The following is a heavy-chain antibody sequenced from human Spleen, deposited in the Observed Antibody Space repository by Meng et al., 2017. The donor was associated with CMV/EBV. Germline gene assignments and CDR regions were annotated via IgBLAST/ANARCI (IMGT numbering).Heavy chain of an antibody. V-gene: IGHV3-7*04. J-gene: IGHJ6*02. CDR2: INQDGSQK. Sequence: GGSLRLSCASSGFTFSSNWMTWVRQAPGKGLEWVANINQDGSQKNYVDSVKGRFTISRDNAKNILFLQMNSLRAEDTAVYYCARVAAAGRGMDVWGQGTTVTVSS. CDR3: ARVAAAGRGMDV. CDR1: GFTFSSNW. D-gene: IGHD6-13*01.